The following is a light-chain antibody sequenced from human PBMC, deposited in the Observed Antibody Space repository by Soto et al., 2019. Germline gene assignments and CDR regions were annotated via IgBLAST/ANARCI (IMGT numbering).Light chain of an antibody. Sequence: QSALTQPASVSGSPGQSITISCTGTSSDVGGYNYVSWYQQHPAKAPKLMIYDVSNRPSGVSNRFSGSKSGNTASLTISGLQAEDEADYYCISYTSSSTLYVVFGGGTKLTVL. CDR3: ISYTSSSTLYVV. CDR1: SSDVGGYNY. CDR2: DVS. V-gene: IGLV2-14*01. J-gene: IGLJ2*01.